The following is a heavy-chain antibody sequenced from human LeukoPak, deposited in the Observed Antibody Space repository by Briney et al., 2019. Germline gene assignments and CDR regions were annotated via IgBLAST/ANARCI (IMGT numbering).Heavy chain of an antibody. CDR3: AKEEFYDFWSGYVDY. D-gene: IGHD3-3*01. Sequence: PGGSLRLSCAASGFTFSSYAMSWVRQAPGKGLEWVSAISGSGGSTYYADSVKGRFTTSRDNSKNTLYLQMNSLRAEDTAVYYCAKEEFYDFWSGYVDYWGQGTLVTVSS. J-gene: IGHJ4*02. CDR1: GFTFSSYA. CDR2: ISGSGGST. V-gene: IGHV3-23*01.